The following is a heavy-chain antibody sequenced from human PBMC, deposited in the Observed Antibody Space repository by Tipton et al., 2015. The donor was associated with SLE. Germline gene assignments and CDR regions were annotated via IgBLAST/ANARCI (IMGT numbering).Heavy chain of an antibody. CDR3: ARGGSGSYLYYFDY. Sequence: GSLRLSCAASGFTFSSYWMSWVRQAPGKGLEWVANIKQDGSEKYYVDSVKGRFTISRDNAKNSLYLQMNSLRAEDTAVHYCARGGSGSYLYYFDYWGQGTLVTVSS. CDR1: GFTFSSYW. D-gene: IGHD1-26*01. J-gene: IGHJ4*02. CDR2: IKQDGSEK. V-gene: IGHV3-7*04.